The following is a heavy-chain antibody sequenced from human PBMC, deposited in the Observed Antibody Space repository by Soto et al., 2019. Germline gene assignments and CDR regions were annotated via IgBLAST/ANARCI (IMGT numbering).Heavy chain of an antibody. CDR3: ARESRYCSGGSCYFLPGIDY. D-gene: IGHD2-15*01. CDR2: ISTYNGDT. J-gene: IGHJ4*02. CDR1: GYTFTTYD. Sequence: ASVKVSCKASGYTFTTYDISWVRQAPGQGLEWMGRISTYNGDTNYPQSLQGRLTMTTDTSTNTAYMELRSLRSEDTAVYYCARESRYCSGGSCYFLPGIDYWGQGTLVTVSS. V-gene: IGHV1-18*01.